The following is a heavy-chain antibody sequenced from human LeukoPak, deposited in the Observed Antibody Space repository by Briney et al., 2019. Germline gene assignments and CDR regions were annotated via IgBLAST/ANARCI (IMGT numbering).Heavy chain of an antibody. V-gene: IGHV3-13*01. CDR1: GFTFSSYD. CDR3: ARGSSGALSRWEYYYYMDV. CDR2: IGTAGDT. D-gene: IGHD2-15*01. Sequence: PGGSLRLSCAASGFTFSSYDMHWVRQATGKGLEWVSAIGTAGDTYYPGSVKGRFTISRENAKNSLYFQMNSLRAGDTAVYYCARGSSGALSRWEYYYYMDVWGKGTTVTVSS. J-gene: IGHJ6*03.